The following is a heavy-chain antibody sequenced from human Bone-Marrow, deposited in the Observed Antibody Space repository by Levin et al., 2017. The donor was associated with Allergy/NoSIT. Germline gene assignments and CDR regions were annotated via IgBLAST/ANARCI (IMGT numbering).Heavy chain of an antibody. Sequence: GESLKISCVASGFTVSTNYMSWVRQAPGKGLEWISFIYSGGAIYYADSVKGRFTISRDNSKNTVSLQMNSLGAEDTAVYFFARDYFASGSAWVAFDIWGQGTEVTVSS. J-gene: IGHJ3*02. CDR1: GFTVSTNY. CDR3: ARDYFASGSAWVAFDI. CDR2: IYSGGAI. V-gene: IGHV3-66*01. D-gene: IGHD3-10*01.